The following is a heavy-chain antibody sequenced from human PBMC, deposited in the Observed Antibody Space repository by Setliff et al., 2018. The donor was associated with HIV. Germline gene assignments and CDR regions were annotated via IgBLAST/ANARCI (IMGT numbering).Heavy chain of an antibody. V-gene: IGHV1-18*01. J-gene: IGHJ3*02. D-gene: IGHD2-15*01. CDR2: ISAYNGNT. Sequence: ASVKVSCKASGYTFTSYGISWVRQAPGQGLEWMGWISAYNGNTNYAQKLQGRVTMTTDTSTSTAYMELRSLRSDDTAVYYCVRDDVGYCSGGSCYHLFDTFDIWGQGTVVTVSS. CDR1: GYTFTSYG. CDR3: VRDDVGYCSGGSCYHLFDTFDI.